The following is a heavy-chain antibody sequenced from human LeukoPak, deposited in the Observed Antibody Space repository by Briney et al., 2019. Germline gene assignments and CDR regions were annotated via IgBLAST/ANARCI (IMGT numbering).Heavy chain of an antibody. D-gene: IGHD3-16*01. V-gene: IGHV3-23*01. CDR1: GFTFSSYA. Sequence: GGSLRLSCAASGFTFSSYAMSWVRQAPGKGLEWVSAMYTGGTTYYADSVQGRFTISRDNSKNTLYLQMNSLRAEDTAVYYCAKDEATSGGGLASWGQGTLVTVSS. CDR3: AKDEATSGGGLAS. CDR2: MYTGGTT. J-gene: IGHJ4*02.